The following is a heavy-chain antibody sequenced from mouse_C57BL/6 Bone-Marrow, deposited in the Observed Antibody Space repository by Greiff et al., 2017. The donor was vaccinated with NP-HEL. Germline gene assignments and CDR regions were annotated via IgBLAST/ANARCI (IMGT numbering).Heavy chain of an antibody. CDR3: AREDYGSPWYFDV. V-gene: IGHV1-69*01. J-gene: IGHJ1*03. CDR2: IDPSDSYT. Sequence: VQLQQPGAELVMPGASVKLSCKASGYTFTSYWMHWVKQRPGQGLEWIGEIDPSDSYTNYNQKFKGKSTLTVDKSSSTAYMQLSSLTSEDSAVYYCAREDYGSPWYFDVWGTGTTVTVSS. CDR1: GYTFTSYW. D-gene: IGHD1-1*01.